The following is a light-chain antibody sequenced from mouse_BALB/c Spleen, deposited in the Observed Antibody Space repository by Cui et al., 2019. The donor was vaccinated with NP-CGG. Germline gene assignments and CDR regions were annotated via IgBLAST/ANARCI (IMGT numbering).Light chain of an antibody. J-gene: IGLJ1*01. V-gene: IGLV1*01. CDR2: GTN. CDR1: TGAVTTNNY. Sequence: HAVVTQESALNTSPGETVTITCRSSTGAVTTNNYANWVQEKPDHLFTGLIGGTNNRAPGVPARFSGSLIGDKAALTITGTQTEDEAIYFCALWYSNHWVFGGGTKLTVL. CDR3: ALWYSNHWV.